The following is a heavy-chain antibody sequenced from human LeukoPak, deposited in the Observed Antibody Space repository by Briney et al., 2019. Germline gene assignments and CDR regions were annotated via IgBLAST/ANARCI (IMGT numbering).Heavy chain of an antibody. CDR2: MNPNSGNT. Sequence: GASVKVSCKASGYTSTSYDINWVRQATGQGLEWMGWMNPNSGNTGYAQKFQGRVTMTSNTSISTAYMELSSLRSEDTAVYYCARESCSGGSCYSDYWGQGTLVTVSS. V-gene: IGHV1-8*01. CDR3: ARESCSGGSCYSDY. CDR1: GYTSTSYD. D-gene: IGHD2-15*01. J-gene: IGHJ4*02.